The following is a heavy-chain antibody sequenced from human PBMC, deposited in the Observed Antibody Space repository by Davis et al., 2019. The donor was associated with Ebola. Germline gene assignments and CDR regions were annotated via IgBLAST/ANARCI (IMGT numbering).Heavy chain of an antibody. CDR2: INPSAGST. CDR1: GYTFTSYY. Sequence: ASVKVSCKASGYTFTSYYMHWMRQAPGQGLEWMGIINPSAGSTSHVQKFQGRVTMTRDTSTSTVYMELSSLRSEDTAVYYCARDRAGGDWLTSSYFDYWGQGTLVTVSS. D-gene: IGHD3/OR15-3a*01. V-gene: IGHV1-46*01. CDR3: ARDRAGGDWLTSSYFDY. J-gene: IGHJ4*02.